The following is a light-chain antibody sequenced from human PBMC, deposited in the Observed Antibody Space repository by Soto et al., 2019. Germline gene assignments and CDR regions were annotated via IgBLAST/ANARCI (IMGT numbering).Light chain of an antibody. V-gene: IGKV3D-15*01. J-gene: IGKJ3*01. CDR1: QSVSIL. CDR2: SAS. Sequence: EIVMTQSPATLSVSPGERATLSCRASQSVSILLAWYQQKPGQAPRLLIHSASTRAPGIPDRFSASGAGTDFTLTISRLEPEDSAVYYCQQYSASPRTFGPGTKVDIK. CDR3: QQYSASPRT.